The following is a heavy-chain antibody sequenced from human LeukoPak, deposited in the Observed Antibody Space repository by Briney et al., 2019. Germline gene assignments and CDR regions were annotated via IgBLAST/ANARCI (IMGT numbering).Heavy chain of an antibody. D-gene: IGHD3-9*01. CDR1: GGSISSSNW. Sequence: SETLSLTCAVSGGSISSSNWWSWVRQPPGKGLEWIGEIYHSGSTNYNPSLKSRVTISVDKSKNQFPLKLSSVTAADTAVYYCARAVSDILTGAYYYGMDVWGKGTTVTVSS. CDR2: IYHSGST. CDR3: ARAVSDILTGAYYYGMDV. V-gene: IGHV4-4*02. J-gene: IGHJ6*04.